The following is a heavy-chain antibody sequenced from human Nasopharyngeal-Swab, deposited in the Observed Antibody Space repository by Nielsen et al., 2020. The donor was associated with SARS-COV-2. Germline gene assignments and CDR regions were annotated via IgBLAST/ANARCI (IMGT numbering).Heavy chain of an antibody. Sequence: WIRQPPGKGLEWIGYIYYSGSTHYNPSLKSRVTISVDTSKNQFSLKLSSVTAADTAVYYCARDGVVAATDAFDIWGQGTMVTVSS. CDR2: IYYSGST. V-gene: IGHV4-31*02. J-gene: IGHJ3*02. CDR3: ARDGVVAATDAFDI. D-gene: IGHD2-15*01.